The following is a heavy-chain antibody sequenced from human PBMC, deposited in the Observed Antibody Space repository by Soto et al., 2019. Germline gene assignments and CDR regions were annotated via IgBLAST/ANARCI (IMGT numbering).Heavy chain of an antibody. D-gene: IGHD1-7*01. CDR2: IHPGEPDT. Sequence: ESLKISCKSYGYSFTTYWIAWVRQMPGKGLEWMGSIHPGEPDTRYSPSFQGQVTISADRSITTAYLQWSSLKASDTAMYYWARQEANYFHHFGVEVWSQWTPVTVTS. CDR1: GYSFTTYW. V-gene: IGHV5-51*01. CDR3: ARQEANYFHHFGVEV. J-gene: IGHJ6*02.